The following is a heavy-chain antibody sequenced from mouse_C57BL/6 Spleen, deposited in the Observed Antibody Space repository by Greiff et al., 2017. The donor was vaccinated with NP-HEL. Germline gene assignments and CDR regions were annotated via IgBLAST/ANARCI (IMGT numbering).Heavy chain of an antibody. V-gene: IGHV1-69*01. Sequence: QVQLQQPGAELVMPGASVKLSCKASGYTFTSYWMHWVKQRPGQGLEWIGEIDPSDSYTNYNQKFKGKSTLTVDKSSSTAYMQLSSLTSEDSAVYYCARTGSTMINYYAMDYWGQGTSVTVSS. D-gene: IGHD2-4*01. CDR3: ARTGSTMINYYAMDY. CDR1: GYTFTSYW. CDR2: IDPSDSYT. J-gene: IGHJ4*01.